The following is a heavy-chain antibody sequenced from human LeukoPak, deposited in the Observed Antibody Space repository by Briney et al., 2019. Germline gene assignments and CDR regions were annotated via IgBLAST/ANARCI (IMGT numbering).Heavy chain of an antibody. Sequence: GASVKVSCKASGYTFTSYGISWVRQAPGQGLEWMGWINPNSGDTNYAQNFQGRVTMTRDTSISTAYMELSRLRSDDTAVYYCARTYYYYYYMDVWGKGITVTISS. CDR1: GYTFTSYG. CDR2: INPNSGDT. V-gene: IGHV1-2*02. CDR3: ARTYYYYYYMDV. J-gene: IGHJ6*03.